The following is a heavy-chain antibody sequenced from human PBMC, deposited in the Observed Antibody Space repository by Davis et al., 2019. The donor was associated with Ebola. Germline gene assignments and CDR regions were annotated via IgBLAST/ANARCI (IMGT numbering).Heavy chain of an antibody. Sequence: GGSLRLSCAASGFTFSSYSMNWVRQAPGKGLEWVSSISSSSSYIYYADSVKGRFTISRDNAKNSLYLQMNSLRAEDTAVYYCARSITMVRGVIITFGLDWFDPWGQGTLVTVSS. D-gene: IGHD3-10*01. J-gene: IGHJ5*02. V-gene: IGHV3-21*01. CDR2: ISSSSSYI. CDR3: ARSITMVRGVIITFGLDWFDP. CDR1: GFTFSSYS.